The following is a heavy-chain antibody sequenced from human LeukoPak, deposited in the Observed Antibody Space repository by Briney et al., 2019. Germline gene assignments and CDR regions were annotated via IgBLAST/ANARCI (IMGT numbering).Heavy chain of an antibody. Sequence: SETLSLTCAVYGGSFSGYYWSWIRQPPGKGLEWIGEINHSGSTNYNPSLKSRVTISVDTSKNQFSLKLSSVTAADTAVYYCARHKVNWNYRRYFDYWGQGTLVTVSS. V-gene: IGHV4-34*01. J-gene: IGHJ4*02. D-gene: IGHD1-7*01. CDR1: GGSFSGYY. CDR2: INHSGST. CDR3: ARHKVNWNYRRYFDY.